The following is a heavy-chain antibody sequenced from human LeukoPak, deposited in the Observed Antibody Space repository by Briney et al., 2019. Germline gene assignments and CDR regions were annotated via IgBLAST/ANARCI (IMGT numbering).Heavy chain of an antibody. J-gene: IGHJ5*02. D-gene: IGHD2-15*01. CDR2: IYYSGST. CDR3: ARSVVAATGWFDP. CDR1: GVSISSGGYY. V-gene: IGHV4-31*03. Sequence: SETLSLTCSVSGVSISSGGYYWSWIRQRPGKGLEWIGYIYYSGSTYYNPSLKSRVTISVDMSKNQFSLKLSSVTAADTAVYYCARSVVAATGWFDPWGQGTLVTVSS.